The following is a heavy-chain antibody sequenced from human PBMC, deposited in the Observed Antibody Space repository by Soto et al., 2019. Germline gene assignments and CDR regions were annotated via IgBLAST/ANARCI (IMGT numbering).Heavy chain of an antibody. Sequence: TGGSLRLCCAASGFTFSSYAMSWVRQAPGKGLEWVSAISGSGGSTYYADSVKGRFTISRDNSKNTLYLQMNSLRAEDTAVYYCAKDWGDDRHKWAFAYWGQGSLVTGSA. V-gene: IGHV3-23*01. D-gene: IGHD1-26*01. CDR1: GFTFSSYA. J-gene: IGHJ4*02. CDR2: ISGSGGST. CDR3: AKDWGDDRHKWAFAY.